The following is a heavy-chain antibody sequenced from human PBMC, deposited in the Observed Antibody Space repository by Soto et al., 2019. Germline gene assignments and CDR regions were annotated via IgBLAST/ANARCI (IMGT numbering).Heavy chain of an antibody. J-gene: IGHJ4*02. V-gene: IGHV3-23*01. CDR2: ISGSGGST. D-gene: IGHD3-3*01. CDR3: AKHIFTSPDFWSGYYHY. Sequence: GGSLRLSCAASGFTFSSYAMSWVRQAPGKGLEWVSAISGSGGSTYYADSVKGRFTISRDNSKNTLYLQMNSLRAEDTAVYYCAKHIFTSPDFWSGYYHYWGQGTLVTVSP. CDR1: GFTFSSYA.